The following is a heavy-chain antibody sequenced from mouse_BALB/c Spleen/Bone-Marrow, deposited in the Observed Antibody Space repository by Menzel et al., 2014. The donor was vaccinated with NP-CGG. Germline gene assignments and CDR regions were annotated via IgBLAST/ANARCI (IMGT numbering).Heavy chain of an antibody. Sequence: DVKLQESGGGLVQPGGSLKLSCAASGFTFSSYGMSWVRQTPDKRLELVATINSNGGSTYYPDSVRGRFTISRDNAKNTLYLQMSSLKSEDTAMYYCARDYYGSSDYWGQGTTLIVSS. CDR2: INSNGGST. J-gene: IGHJ2*01. CDR3: ARDYYGSSDY. D-gene: IGHD1-1*01. V-gene: IGHV5-6-3*01. CDR1: GFTFSSYG.